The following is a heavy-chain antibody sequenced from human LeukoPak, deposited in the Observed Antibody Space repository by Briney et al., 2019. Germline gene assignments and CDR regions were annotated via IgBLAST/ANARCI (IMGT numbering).Heavy chain of an antibody. D-gene: IGHD1-26*01. CDR3: ARDKIVGATHFDY. J-gene: IGHJ4*02. CDR2: IKQDGSEK. V-gene: IGHV3-7*01. CDR1: GFTFSSYW. Sequence: PGGPLRLSCAASGFTFSSYWMSWVRQAPGKGLEWVANIKQDGSEKYYVDSVKGRFTISRDNAKNSLYLQMNSLRAEDTAVYYCARDKIVGATHFDYWGQGTLVTVSS.